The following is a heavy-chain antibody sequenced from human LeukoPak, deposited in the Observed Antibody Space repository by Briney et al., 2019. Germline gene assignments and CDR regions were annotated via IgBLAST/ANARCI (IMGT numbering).Heavy chain of an antibody. Sequence: ASVKVSCKASGYTFTSYDINWVRQATGQGLEWMGWMNPNSGNTGYAQKFQGRVTMTRNTSISTAYMELSSLRSEDTAVYYCARGLNLYGSGSYGHWGQGTLVTVSS. CDR2: MNPNSGNT. J-gene: IGHJ4*02. V-gene: IGHV1-8*01. CDR3: ARGLNLYGSGSYGH. D-gene: IGHD3-10*01. CDR1: GYTFTSYD.